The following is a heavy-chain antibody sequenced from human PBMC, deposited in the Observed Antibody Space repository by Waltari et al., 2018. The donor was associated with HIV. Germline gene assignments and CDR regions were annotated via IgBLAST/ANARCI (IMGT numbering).Heavy chain of an antibody. Sequence: QVQLQESGPGLVKPSQTLSLTCTVSGGSISSGGYYWRWIRQHPGKGLEWIGYIYYSGSTYYNPSLKSRVTISVDTSKNQFSLKLSSVTAADTAVYYCAREALEINYFDYWGQGTLVTVSS. V-gene: IGHV4-31*03. CDR1: GGSISSGGYY. D-gene: IGHD1-1*01. J-gene: IGHJ4*02. CDR3: AREALEINYFDY. CDR2: IYYSGST.